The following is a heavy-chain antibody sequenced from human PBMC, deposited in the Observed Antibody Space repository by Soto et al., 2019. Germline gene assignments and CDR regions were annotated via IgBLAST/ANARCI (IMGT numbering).Heavy chain of an antibody. CDR1: GYTFTSYS. D-gene: IGHD1-26*01. Sequence: GASVKVSCKASGYTFTSYSISWVRQAPGQGLEWMGWLSPYNGNTNYAQNFQGRVTVTTDTSTDTAYMELRSLRSDDTAVYYCATVAGAVPSWGQGALVTVSS. J-gene: IGHJ4*02. CDR2: LSPYNGNT. CDR3: ATVAGAVPS. V-gene: IGHV1-18*01.